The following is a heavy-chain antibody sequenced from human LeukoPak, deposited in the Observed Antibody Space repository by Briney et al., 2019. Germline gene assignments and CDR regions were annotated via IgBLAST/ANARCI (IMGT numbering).Heavy chain of an antibody. J-gene: IGHJ4*02. CDR1: GFAFDDYT. CDR3: AKRRYSSSWYSFLDY. Sequence: PGGSLRLSCAASGFAFDDYTMHWVRQTPGQGLEWVSLISGDGGTTNYADSVKGRFITSRDNSKNSLYLQMNSLSTEDTGLYYCAKRRYSSSWYSFLDYWGQGTLVTVSS. CDR2: ISGDGGTT. D-gene: IGHD6-13*01. V-gene: IGHV3-43*02.